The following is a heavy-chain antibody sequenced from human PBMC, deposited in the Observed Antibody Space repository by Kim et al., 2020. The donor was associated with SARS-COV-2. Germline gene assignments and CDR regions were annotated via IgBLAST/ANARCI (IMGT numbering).Heavy chain of an antibody. CDR3: ARGREILNWFDP. D-gene: IGHD1-26*01. Sequence: GGSLRLSCAASGFTFSSYSMNWVRQAPGKGLEWVSSISSSSSYIYYADSVKGRFTISRDNAKNSLYLQMNSLRAEDTAVYYCARGREILNWFDPWGQGTLVTVSS. CDR1: GFTFSSYS. J-gene: IGHJ5*02. CDR2: ISSSSSYI. V-gene: IGHV3-21*01.